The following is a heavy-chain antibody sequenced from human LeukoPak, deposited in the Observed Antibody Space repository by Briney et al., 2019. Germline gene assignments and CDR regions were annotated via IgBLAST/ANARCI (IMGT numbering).Heavy chain of an antibody. J-gene: IGHJ4*02. Sequence: GGSLRLSCAASGFTVSSSYISWVRQAPGKGLEWVSIIYSDGNTYFADSVRGRFTISIDNPKNMVYLQMSSLGADDTALYYCAKSWGGGSGWYHFDSWGQGALVTVSS. D-gene: IGHD6-19*01. CDR3: AKSWGGGSGWYHFDS. CDR2: IYSDGNT. V-gene: IGHV3-66*01. CDR1: GFTVSSSY.